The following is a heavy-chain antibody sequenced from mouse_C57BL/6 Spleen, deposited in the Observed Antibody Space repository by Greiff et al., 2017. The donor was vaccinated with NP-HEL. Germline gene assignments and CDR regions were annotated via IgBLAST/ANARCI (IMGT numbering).Heavy chain of an antibody. CDR1: GYTFTDYN. V-gene: IGHV1-22*01. Sequence: EVHLVESGPELVKPGASVKMSCKASGYTFTDYNMHWVKQSHGKSLEWIGYINPNNGGTSYNQKFKGKATLTVNKSSSTAYMELRSLTSEDSAVYYCARRAYDYVYAMDYWGQGTSVTVSS. J-gene: IGHJ4*01. CDR3: ARRAYDYVYAMDY. D-gene: IGHD2-4*01. CDR2: INPNNGGT.